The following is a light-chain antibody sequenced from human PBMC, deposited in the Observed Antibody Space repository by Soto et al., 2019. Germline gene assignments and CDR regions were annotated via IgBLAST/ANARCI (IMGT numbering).Light chain of an antibody. CDR2: DAS. CDR1: QDISNY. J-gene: IGKJ2*01. CDR3: QQYDNLPPH. V-gene: IGKV1-33*01. Sequence: DIQMTQSPSFLSASVGDRVTITCQASQDISNYLNWYQQKPGKAPKLLIYDASNLETGVPSRFSGSGSGTDFTFTISSLQPEDIATYYCQQYDNLPPHFGQGTKLEIK.